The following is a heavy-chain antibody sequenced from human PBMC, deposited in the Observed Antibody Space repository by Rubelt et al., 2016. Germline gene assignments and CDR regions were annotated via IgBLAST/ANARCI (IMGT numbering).Heavy chain of an antibody. Sequence: EGQLLESGGGLVQPGGSLRLSCAASGFAFSNYAMSWVRLAPGKGLEWVSTISGGGGSIYYADSVRGRFAIARDNSKNTVIPPSTSLRAEDSAVYFCAGGLVIRGNTNLFDPWGQGTLFTVSS. J-gene: IGHJ5*02. CDR1: GFAFSNYA. CDR2: ISGGGGSI. CDR3: AGGLVIRGNTNLFDP. D-gene: IGHD3-10*01. V-gene: IGHV3-23*01.